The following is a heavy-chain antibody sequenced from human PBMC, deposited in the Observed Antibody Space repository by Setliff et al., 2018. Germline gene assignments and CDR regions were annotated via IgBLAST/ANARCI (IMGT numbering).Heavy chain of an antibody. CDR1: GFTFGDFA. CDR2: IGGRGIST. V-gene: IGHV3-23*01. CDR3: AKDVADGYNWDY. Sequence: GGSLRLSCAASGFTFGDFAMPWVRQAPGKGLEWVSGIGGRGISTYYADSVKGRFTISRDNAKNSLYLQMNSLRAEDTAVYYCAKDVADGYNWDYWGQGTLVTVSS. D-gene: IGHD5-12*01. J-gene: IGHJ4*02.